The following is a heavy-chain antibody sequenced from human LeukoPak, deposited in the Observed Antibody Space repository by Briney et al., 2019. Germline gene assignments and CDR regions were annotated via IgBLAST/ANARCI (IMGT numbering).Heavy chain of an antibody. CDR1: GFTFSSYS. J-gene: IGHJ4*02. V-gene: IGHV3-48*01. D-gene: IGHD3-22*01. CDR3: ARDADYYDSSGYYDY. Sequence: PGGSLRFSCAASGFTFSSYSMNWVRQAPGKGLEWVSYISSSSSTIYYADSVKGRFTISRDNAKNSLYLQMNSLRAEDTAVYYCARDADYYDSSGYYDYWGQGTLVTVSS. CDR2: ISSSSSTI.